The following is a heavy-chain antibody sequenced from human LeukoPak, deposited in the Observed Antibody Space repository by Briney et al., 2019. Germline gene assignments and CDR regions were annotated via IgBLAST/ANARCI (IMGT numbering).Heavy chain of an antibody. CDR1: GFTFSSYA. CDR2: ISYDGSNK. V-gene: IGHV3-30-3*01. CDR3: ARDPFLHWYFDL. Sequence: GGSLRLSCAASGFTFSSYAMHWVRQAPGKGLEWVAVISYDGSNKYYADSVKGRFTISRDNSKNTLYLQMNSLRAEDTAVYYCARDPFLHWYFDLWGRGTLVTVSS. D-gene: IGHD2/OR15-2a*01. J-gene: IGHJ2*01.